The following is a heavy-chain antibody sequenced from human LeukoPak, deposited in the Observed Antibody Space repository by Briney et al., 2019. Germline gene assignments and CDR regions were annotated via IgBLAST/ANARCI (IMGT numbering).Heavy chain of an antibody. J-gene: IGHJ5*02. Sequence: ASVKVSCKASGGTFSSYAMSWVRQAPGKGLEWVSAISGSGGSTYYADSVKGRFTISRDNSKNTLYLQMNSLRAEDTAVYYCAKGYFDWLFEFPNWFDPWGQGTLVTVSS. CDR1: GGTFSSYA. CDR3: AKGYFDWLFEFPNWFDP. D-gene: IGHD3-9*01. CDR2: ISGSGGST. V-gene: IGHV3-23*01.